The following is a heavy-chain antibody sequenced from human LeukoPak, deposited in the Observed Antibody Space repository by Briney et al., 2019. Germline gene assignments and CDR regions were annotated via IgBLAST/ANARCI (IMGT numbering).Heavy chain of an antibody. CDR2: ISSNGATT. V-gene: IGHV3-64*04. D-gene: IGHD3-3*01. Sequence: GGSLRLSCSASGFTFNRFYLHWVRQAPGKGLEFVSHISSNGATTYYADSVKGRFTISRDNAKNTLYLQMNSLRAEDTAVYYCARDRPYYDFWSGYYRYLYYYYGMDVWGQGTTVTVSS. J-gene: IGHJ6*02. CDR3: ARDRPYYDFWSGYYRYLYYYYGMDV. CDR1: GFTFNRFY.